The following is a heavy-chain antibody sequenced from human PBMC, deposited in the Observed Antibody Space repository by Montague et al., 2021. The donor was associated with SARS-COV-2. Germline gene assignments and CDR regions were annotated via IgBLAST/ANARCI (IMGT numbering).Heavy chain of an antibody. Sequence: SLRLSCAASGFIFGDYWMSWVRQAPGKGLEWVAVISYVGSNQYYAGSVKGRFTISRDNSKNTLYLQMSSLRAEDTAVCYCARPSYYDILTGNGGLEYWGQGTLVTVSS. J-gene: IGHJ4*02. D-gene: IGHD3-9*01. V-gene: IGHV3-30*03. CDR1: GFIFGDYW. CDR3: ARPSYYDILTGNGGLEY. CDR2: ISYVGSNQ.